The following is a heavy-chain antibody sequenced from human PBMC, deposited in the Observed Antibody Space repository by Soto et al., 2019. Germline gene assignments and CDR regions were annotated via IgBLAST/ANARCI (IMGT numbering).Heavy chain of an antibody. J-gene: IGHJ4*02. CDR3: AKDLAPVESLFGELIRGPLTPGDY. Sequence: PGGSLRLSCAASGFTFSSYGMHWVRQAPGKGLEWVAVISYDGSNKYYADSVKGRFTISRDNSKNTLYLQMNSLRAEDTAVYYCAKDLAPVESLFGELIRGPLTPGDYWGQGTLVTVSS. CDR1: GFTFSSYG. D-gene: IGHD3-10*01. CDR2: ISYDGSNK. V-gene: IGHV3-30*18.